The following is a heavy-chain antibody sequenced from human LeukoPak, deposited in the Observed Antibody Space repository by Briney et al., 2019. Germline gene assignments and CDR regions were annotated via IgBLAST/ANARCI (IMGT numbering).Heavy chain of an antibody. CDR3: ARVNGGGSWSGSDY. V-gene: IGHV4-30-4*01. CDR2: IYYSGST. D-gene: IGHD2-15*01. Sequence: SQTLSLTCTVSGGSISSGDYYWSWIRQPPGKGLEWIGYIYYSGSTYYNPSLKSRVTISVDTSKNQFSLKLSSVTAADTAVNYCARVNGGGSWSGSDYWGQGTLVTVSS. CDR1: GGSISSGDYY. J-gene: IGHJ4*02.